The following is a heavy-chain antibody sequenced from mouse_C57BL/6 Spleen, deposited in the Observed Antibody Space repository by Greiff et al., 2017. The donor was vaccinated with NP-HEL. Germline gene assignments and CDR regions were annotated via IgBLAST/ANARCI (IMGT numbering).Heavy chain of an antibody. V-gene: IGHV2-2*01. CDR2: IWSGGST. CDR3: ARNGLSMDY. CDR1: GFSLTSYG. D-gene: IGHD3-1*01. J-gene: IGHJ4*01. Sequence: VKLMESGPGLVQPSQSLSITCTVSGFSLTSYGVHWVRQSPGKGLEWLGVIWSGGSTDYNAAFISRLSISKYNSKSQVFFKMNSLKADDTAIYYCARNGLSMDYWGQGTSVTVSS.